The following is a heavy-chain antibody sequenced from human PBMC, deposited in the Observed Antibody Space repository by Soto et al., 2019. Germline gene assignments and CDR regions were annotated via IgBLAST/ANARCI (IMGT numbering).Heavy chain of an antibody. CDR2: INHSGST. Sequence: QVQLQQWGAGLLKPSETLSLTCSIGVYGGSFSGHYWSWIRQPPGKGLEWIGEINHSGSTNYNPSLKSRVTISISPSKSQCSLNLKSVTAADTSVYYCASDPTAQWEVGFRAFDMLGQGTMVTVSS. D-gene: IGHD1-26*01. CDR3: ASDPTAQWEVGFRAFDM. CDR1: GGSFSGHY. J-gene: IGHJ3*02. V-gene: IGHV4-34*02.